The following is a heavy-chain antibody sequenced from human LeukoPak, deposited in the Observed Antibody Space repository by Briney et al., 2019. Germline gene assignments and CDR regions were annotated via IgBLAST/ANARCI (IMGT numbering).Heavy chain of an antibody. D-gene: IGHD3-10*01. Sequence: GGSLRLSCAASGFTFSSYGMHWVRQAPGKGLEWVAFIRYDGSNKYYADSVKGRFTISRDNSKNTLYLQMNSLRLEDTAVYYCAKSRYYYGSGSYRTFDYWGPGTLVTVSS. V-gene: IGHV3-30*02. CDR2: IRYDGSNK. CDR1: GFTFSSYG. J-gene: IGHJ4*02. CDR3: AKSRYYYGSGSYRTFDY.